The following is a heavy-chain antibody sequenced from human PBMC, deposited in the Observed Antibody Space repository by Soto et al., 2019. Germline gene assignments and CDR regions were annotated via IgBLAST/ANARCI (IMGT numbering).Heavy chain of an antibody. J-gene: IGHJ6*02. V-gene: IGHV4-4*07. CDR3: ARDREAGYNFYYGMDV. Sequence: LETLSLTCSVSGADINTYSWTWIRQPAGKGLEWIGRIYTSASINYNPSLKGRVTLSVDTSTNQVSLRLASVTAADTAIYYCARDREAGYNFYYGMDVWGQGTTVTVSS. CDR1: GADINTYS. D-gene: IGHD6-19*01. CDR2: IYTSASI.